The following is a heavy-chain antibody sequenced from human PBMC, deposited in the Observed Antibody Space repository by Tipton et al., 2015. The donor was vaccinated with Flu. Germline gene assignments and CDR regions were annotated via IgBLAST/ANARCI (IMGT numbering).Heavy chain of an antibody. Sequence: SLRLSCAASGFTFDDYAMHWVRQAPGKGLEWVSGISWNSGSIGYADSVKGRFTISRDNAKNSLYLQMNSLRAEDTALYYCAKGDYYDSSGYYPYWGQGTLVTVSS. J-gene: IGHJ4*02. D-gene: IGHD3-22*01. CDR2: ISWNSGSI. CDR1: GFTFDDYA. V-gene: IGHV3-9*01. CDR3: AKGDYYDSSGYYPY.